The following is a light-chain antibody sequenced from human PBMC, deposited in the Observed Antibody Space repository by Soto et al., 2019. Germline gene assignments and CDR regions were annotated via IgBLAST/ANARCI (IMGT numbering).Light chain of an antibody. Sequence: EIVMTQSPATLSVFPGERATLSCRASQSVSSYLAWYQAKPGQAPRLLIYEASTRATGVPARFSASGSGTKFTLTIDSLESDDFAVYYCQQYGGSPRTFGQGTKVDIK. CDR3: QQYGGSPRT. V-gene: IGKV3-15*01. J-gene: IGKJ1*01. CDR2: EAS. CDR1: QSVSSY.